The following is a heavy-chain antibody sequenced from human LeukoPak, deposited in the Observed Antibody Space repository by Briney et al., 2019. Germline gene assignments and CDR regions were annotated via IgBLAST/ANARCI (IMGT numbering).Heavy chain of an antibody. V-gene: IGHV4-59*01. D-gene: IGHD3-22*01. CDR2: IYYSGST. CDR3: ARVGYYYDSSSLDPWAGYYYYYMDV. CDR1: GGSISSYY. Sequence: VKPSETLSLTCTVSGGSISSYYWSWIRQPPGKGLEWIGYIYYSGSTNYNPSLKSRVTISVDTSKNQFSLKLSSVTASDTAVYYCARVGYYYDSSSLDPWAGYYYYYMDVWGKGTTVTVSS. J-gene: IGHJ6*03.